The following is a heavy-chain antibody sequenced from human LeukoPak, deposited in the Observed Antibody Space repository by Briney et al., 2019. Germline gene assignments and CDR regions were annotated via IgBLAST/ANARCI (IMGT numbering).Heavy chain of an antibody. CDR2: ISGSGGST. CDR1: GFTFSGYA. J-gene: IGHJ4*02. Sequence: GGSLRLSCAASGFTFSGYAMSWVRQAPGKGLEWVSAISGSGGSTYYADSVKGRFTISRDNSKNTLYLQMNSLRAEDTAVYYCATPPTRAHYYDSSGYCWGQGTLVTVSS. V-gene: IGHV3-23*01. D-gene: IGHD3-22*01. CDR3: ATPPTRAHYYDSSGYC.